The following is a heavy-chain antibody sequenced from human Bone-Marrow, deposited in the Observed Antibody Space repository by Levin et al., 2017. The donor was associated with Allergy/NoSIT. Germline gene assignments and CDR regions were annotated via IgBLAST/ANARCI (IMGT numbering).Heavy chain of an antibody. CDR3: ARDRVTTNWYFDL. CDR2: INRDGSST. D-gene: IGHD4-17*01. V-gene: IGHV3-74*01. Sequence: GESLKISCSASGFNFSSYWMHWVRQAPGKGLVWVSRINRDGSSTSYADSVKGRFTISRDNATNTLYLQMNSLRAEDTSVYYCARDRVTTNWYFDLWSRGTLVTVSS. CDR1: GFNFSSYW. J-gene: IGHJ2*01.